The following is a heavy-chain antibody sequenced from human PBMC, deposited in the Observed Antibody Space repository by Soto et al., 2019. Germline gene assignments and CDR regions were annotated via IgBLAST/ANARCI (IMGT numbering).Heavy chain of an antibody. CDR3: ARHSPSPYSSGWYGANYYGMDV. V-gene: IGHV4-39*01. D-gene: IGHD6-19*01. J-gene: IGHJ6*02. CDR1: GGSISSSSYY. CDR2: IYYSGST. Sequence: SETLSLTCTVSGGSISSSSYYWGLIRQPPGKGLEWIGSIYYSGSTYYNPSLKSRVTISVDTSKNQFSLKLSSVTAADTAVYYCARHSPSPYSSGWYGANYYGMDVWGQGTRVTVSS.